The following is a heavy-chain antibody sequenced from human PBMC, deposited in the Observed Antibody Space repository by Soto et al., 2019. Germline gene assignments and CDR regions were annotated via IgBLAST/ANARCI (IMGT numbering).Heavy chain of an antibody. D-gene: IGHD1-26*01. CDR3: ARHRPPGELGYYHYYGMDV. CDR1: GGSISSSSYY. CDR2: IYYSGST. J-gene: IGHJ6*02. V-gene: IGHV4-39*01. Sequence: SETLSLTCTVSGGSISSSSYYWGWIRQPPGKGLEWIGSIYYSGSTYYNPSLKSRVTISVDTSKNQFSLKLSSVTAADTAVYYCARHRPPGELGYYHYYGMDVWGQGTTVTVSS.